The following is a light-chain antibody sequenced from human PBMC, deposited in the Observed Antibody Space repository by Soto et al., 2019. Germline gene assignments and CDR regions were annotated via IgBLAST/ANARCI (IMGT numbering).Light chain of an antibody. CDR3: CSYGGTDFPWV. CDR1: NREVGRHNL. V-gene: IGLV2-23*01. Sequence: QSALTQPASVSGSPGQSISISCTAINREVGRHNLVSWYQQHPGKAPKLIIYEATRGPPGVPIRFSGSKSGNTATLTISGLQAEDEADYYCCSYGGTDFPWVFGGGTKLTVL. CDR2: EAT. J-gene: IGLJ3*02.